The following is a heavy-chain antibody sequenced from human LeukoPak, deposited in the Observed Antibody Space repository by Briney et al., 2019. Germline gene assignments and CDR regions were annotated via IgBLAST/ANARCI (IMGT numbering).Heavy chain of an antibody. Sequence: SETLSLTCAVYGGSFSGYYWSWIRQPPGKGLEWIGEINHSGSTNYNPSLKSRVTISVDTSKNQFSLKLSSVTAADTAVYYCARERFVTRPDAFDIWGQGTMVTVSS. J-gene: IGHJ3*02. CDR1: GGSFSGYY. V-gene: IGHV4-34*01. CDR3: ARERFVTRPDAFDI. D-gene: IGHD3-10*01. CDR2: INHSGST.